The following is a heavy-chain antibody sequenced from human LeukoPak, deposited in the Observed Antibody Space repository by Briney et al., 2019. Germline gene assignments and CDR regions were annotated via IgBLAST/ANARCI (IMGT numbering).Heavy chain of an antibody. V-gene: IGHV3-23*01. J-gene: IGHJ5*02. D-gene: IGHD3-22*01. CDR2: ISGSGGST. CDR1: GFTFSSYG. Sequence: PGGSLRLSCAASGFTFSSYGMSWVRQSPGKGLEWVSGISGSGGSTYYAESVKGRFTISRDNSKNTLYLQMNSLRAEDTAVYYCTSLYYYDSSGYVPWGQGTLVTVSS. CDR3: TSLYYYDSSGYVP.